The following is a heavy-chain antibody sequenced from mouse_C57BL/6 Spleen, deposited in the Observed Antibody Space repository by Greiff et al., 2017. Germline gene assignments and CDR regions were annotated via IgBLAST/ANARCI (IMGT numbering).Heavy chain of an antibody. CDR2: IDPETGGT. CDR3: TRVTTVPPAWFAD. D-gene: IGHD1-1*01. V-gene: IGHV1-15*01. Sequence: VQLQQSGAELVRPGASVTLSCKASGYTFTGYEMHWVKQTPVHGLEWIGAIDPETGGTAYNQKFKGKAILTADKSSSTAYMELRSLTSEDSAVYYWTRVTTVPPAWFADGGQGTLVTVSA. J-gene: IGHJ3*01. CDR1: GYTFTGYE.